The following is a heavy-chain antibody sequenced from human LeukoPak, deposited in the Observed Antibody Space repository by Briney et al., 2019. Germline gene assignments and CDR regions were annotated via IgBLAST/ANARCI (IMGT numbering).Heavy chain of an antibody. V-gene: IGHV3-30*02. Sequence: PGGSLRLSCAASGFTFSTYGMHWGRQAPGKGLEWVAFIQYDGSNKYYADSVKGRVTISRENSKRTLYLQMNSLRAEDPAMYYCAKDALRLGDNWFDPWGQGTLVTVSS. D-gene: IGHD4-17*01. CDR3: AKDALRLGDNWFDP. J-gene: IGHJ5*02. CDR1: GFTFSTYG. CDR2: IQYDGSNK.